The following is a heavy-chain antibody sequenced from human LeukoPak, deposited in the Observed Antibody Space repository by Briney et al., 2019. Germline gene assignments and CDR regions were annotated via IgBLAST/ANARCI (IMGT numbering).Heavy chain of an antibody. D-gene: IGHD2-15*01. V-gene: IGHV3-64D*08. Sequence: QPGGSLRPSCSASGFTFSSYVMYWVRQAPGKALEYVSAINNNGGTTSYADSVKGRFTISRDNSKNTLSLQMSSLRVEDTAVYYCVKAQGYCGSGTCYFDYWGRGTLVTVSS. J-gene: IGHJ4*02. CDR3: VKAQGYCGSGTCYFDY. CDR2: INNNGGTT. CDR1: GFTFSSYV.